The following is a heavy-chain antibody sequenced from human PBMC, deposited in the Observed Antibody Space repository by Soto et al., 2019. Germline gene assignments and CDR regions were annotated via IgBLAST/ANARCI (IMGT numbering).Heavy chain of an antibody. CDR1: GGTFSSYA. J-gene: IGHJ6*02. CDR3: ARDPKDDDFWSGLDYYYYYGMDV. Sequence: SVKVSCKASGGTFSSYAISWVRQAPGQGLEWMGGIIPIFGTANYAQKFQGRVTITADESTSTAYMELSSLRSEDTAVHYCARDPKDDDFWSGLDYYYYYGMDVWGQGTTVTVSS. CDR2: IIPIFGTA. D-gene: IGHD3-3*01. V-gene: IGHV1-69*13.